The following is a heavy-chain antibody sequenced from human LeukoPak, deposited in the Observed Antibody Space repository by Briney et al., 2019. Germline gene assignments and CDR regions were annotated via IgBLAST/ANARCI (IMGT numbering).Heavy chain of an antibody. J-gene: IGHJ6*02. D-gene: IGHD3-22*01. Sequence: PSETLSLTCTVSGGSISSYYWSWIRQPPGKGLEWIGYIYYSGSTNYNPSLKSRVTISVDTSKNQFSLKLSSVTAADTAVYYCARLYDSSGSGMDVWGQGTTATVSS. V-gene: IGHV4-59*08. CDR1: GGSISSYY. CDR3: ARLYDSSGSGMDV. CDR2: IYYSGST.